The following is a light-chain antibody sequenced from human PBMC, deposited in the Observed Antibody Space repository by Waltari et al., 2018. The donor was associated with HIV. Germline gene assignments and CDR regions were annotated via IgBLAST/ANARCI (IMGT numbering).Light chain of an antibody. CDR3: SSYTTSSTWV. J-gene: IGLJ3*02. Sequence: QSALTQPPSVSGSLGQSVTISCTGTSSDIGAYNRVSWYQQSPGTAPKLRIYEVTHRPSGGPVRFSGSKSGSTASLTISGLQADDEADYYCSSYTTSSTWVFGGGTKLTVL. V-gene: IGLV2-18*02. CDR2: EVT. CDR1: SSDIGAYNR.